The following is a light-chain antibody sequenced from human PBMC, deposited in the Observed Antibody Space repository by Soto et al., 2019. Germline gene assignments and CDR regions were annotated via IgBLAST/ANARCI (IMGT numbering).Light chain of an antibody. Sequence: DIQMTQSPSSLSASVGDRVTTTCRASQSISSYLNWYQQKPGKAPKLLIYAASTLQSGVPSRFSGSGSGTEFTLTISSLQPEDFATYYCQQLNSYSYTFGQGTKVDIK. V-gene: IGKV1-9*01. CDR2: AAS. CDR1: QSISSY. J-gene: IGKJ2*01. CDR3: QQLNSYSYT.